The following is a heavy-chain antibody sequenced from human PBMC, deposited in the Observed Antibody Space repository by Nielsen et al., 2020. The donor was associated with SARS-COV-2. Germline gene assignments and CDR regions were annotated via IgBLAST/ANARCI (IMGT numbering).Heavy chain of an antibody. J-gene: IGHJ4*02. V-gene: IGHV3-48*04. CDR2: ISSSSYTI. CDR1: GFTFSSYG. D-gene: IGHD6-6*01. CDR3: ASPGSDVDY. Sequence: GGSLRLSCAASGFTFSSYGMNWVRQAPEKGLEWISYISSSSYTIQYADSVRGRFTISRDNAQNSVYLQMNSLRAEDTAVYYCASPGSDVDYWGQGTLVTVSS.